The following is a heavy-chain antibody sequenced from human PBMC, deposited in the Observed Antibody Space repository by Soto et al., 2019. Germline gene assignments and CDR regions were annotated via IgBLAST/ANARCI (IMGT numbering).Heavy chain of an antibody. CDR2: ISGRGAGT. J-gene: IGHJ6*02. D-gene: IGHD3-3*01. CDR3: AKPTIFGGDSFYGRDV. CDR1: GFTFSSYA. Sequence: EVQLLESGGGLVQPGGSLRLSCAASGFTFSSYAMGWVRQAPGEGLEWVSTISGRGAGTYYADSVKGRCTISRDNSKNTLYMQMNSLSAEDTAVYYCAKPTIFGGDSFYGRDVWGQGTTVTVSS. V-gene: IGHV3-23*01.